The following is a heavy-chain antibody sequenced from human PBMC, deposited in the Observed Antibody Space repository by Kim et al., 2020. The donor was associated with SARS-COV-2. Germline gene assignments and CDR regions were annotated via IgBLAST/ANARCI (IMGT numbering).Heavy chain of an antibody. CDR2: IYSGGST. CDR3: ARSGYSYGPLDY. Sequence: GGSLRLSCAASGFTVSSNYMSWVRQAPGKGLEWVSVIYSGGSTYYADSVKGRFTISRDNSKNTLYLQMNSLRAEYTAVYYCARSGYSYGPLDYWGQGTLVTVSS. J-gene: IGHJ4*02. V-gene: IGHV3-53*01. CDR1: GFTVSSNY. D-gene: IGHD5-18*01.